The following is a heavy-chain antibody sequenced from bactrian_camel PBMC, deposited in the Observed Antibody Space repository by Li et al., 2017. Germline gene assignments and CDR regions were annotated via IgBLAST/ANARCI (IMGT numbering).Heavy chain of an antibody. V-gene: IGHV3S53*01. CDR2: IDGSGGT. CDR3: AVGVEACRAYRDYPLALGF. D-gene: IGHD1*01. J-gene: IGHJ6*01. Sequence: HVQLVESGGGSVQAGGSLRLSCAISGNVDSVKCMGWFRQAPGKERERVATIDGSGGTVHADSLKGRVTISKDNAKNYLYLQMNSLKPEDTAMYYCAVGVEACRAYRDYPLALGFWGQGTQVTVS. CDR1: GNVDSVKC.